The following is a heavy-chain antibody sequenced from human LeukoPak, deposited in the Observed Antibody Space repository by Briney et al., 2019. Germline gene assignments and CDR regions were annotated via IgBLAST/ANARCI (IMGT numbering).Heavy chain of an antibody. D-gene: IGHD2-15*01. CDR3: AREGRKSRGVDIVRKKETGYYYYMDV. CDR1: GFTLSYNN. Sequence: PGGSLRLSCAASGFTLSYNNMNWVRQAPGKGLEWVSSISSSSSYIYFADSVKGRFTVSRDNAKNSLYLQMNSLRAEDTAVYYCAREGRKSRGVDIVRKKETGYYYYMDVWGKGTTVTVSS. J-gene: IGHJ6*03. V-gene: IGHV3-21*01. CDR2: ISSSSSYI.